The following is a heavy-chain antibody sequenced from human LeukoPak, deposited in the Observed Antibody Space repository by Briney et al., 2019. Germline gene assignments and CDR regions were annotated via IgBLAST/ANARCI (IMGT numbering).Heavy chain of an antibody. CDR3: ASPGRGPDYYIMDV. Sequence: SVKVSCKDSGGAFSSSAISWVRQAPGHGLEWMGKFIPILGLANYAQKFQGRVTITADTSTSTAYMDLNNLSYEDTAVYYCASPGRGPDYYIMDVWGQGTTVTVSS. J-gene: IGHJ6*02. CDR2: FIPILGLA. V-gene: IGHV1-69*04. D-gene: IGHD2-15*01. CDR1: GGAFSSSA.